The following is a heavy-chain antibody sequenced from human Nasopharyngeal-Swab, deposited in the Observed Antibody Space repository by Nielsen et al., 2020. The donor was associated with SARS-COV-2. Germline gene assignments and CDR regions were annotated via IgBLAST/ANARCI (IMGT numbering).Heavy chain of an antibody. V-gene: IGHV3-9*01. CDR2: ISWNGGNI. CDR3: TKDAYSSSSRMLH. Sequence: SLKISCAASGFTFDEYAMHWVRQVPGKGLEWVSGISWNGGNIGYADSVKGRFSISRGNAKNSLYLEMNNLRPEDTAIYYCTKDAYSSSSRMLHWGQGTLVSVSP. D-gene: IGHD6-6*01. J-gene: IGHJ1*01. CDR1: GFTFDEYA.